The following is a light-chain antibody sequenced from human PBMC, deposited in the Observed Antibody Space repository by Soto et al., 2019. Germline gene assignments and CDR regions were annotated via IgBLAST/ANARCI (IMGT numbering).Light chain of an antibody. J-gene: IGLJ1*01. CDR1: SSDVGGYNH. V-gene: IGLV2-14*01. Sequence: QSALTRPASVSGSPGQSITISCTGTSSDVGGYNHVSWYQQHPGKAPKLMIYDVSNRPSGVSNRFSGSKSGNTASLTISGLQAEDEADYYCSSYTSSSTLVFGTGTKVTVL. CDR3: SSYTSSSTLV. CDR2: DVS.